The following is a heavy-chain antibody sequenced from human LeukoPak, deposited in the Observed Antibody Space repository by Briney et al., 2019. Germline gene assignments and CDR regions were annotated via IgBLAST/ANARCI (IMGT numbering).Heavy chain of an antibody. V-gene: IGHV3-21*01. CDR1: GFSFSTYN. D-gene: IGHD5-18*01. CDR3: ARLPGYSYGYGY. J-gene: IGHJ4*02. CDR2: ITSDSRYR. Sequence: GGSLRLSCEASGFSFSTYNMNWVRQAPGKGLEWISSITSDSRYRYYADSVKGRFTISRDNAKNSLYLQMNSLRAEDTAVYYCARLPGYSYGYGYWGQGTLVTVSS.